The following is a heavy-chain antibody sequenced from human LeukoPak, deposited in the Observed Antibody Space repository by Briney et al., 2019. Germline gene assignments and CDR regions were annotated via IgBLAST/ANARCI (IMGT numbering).Heavy chain of an antibody. Sequence: PGGSLRLSCAASGFKFSDHYIDWARQAPGKGLVWVSRINTDGSSTYHVDSVKGRFTISRDNAKNTLYLQLNSLRVEDTAVYYCARCGYCSGGDCSLSCPDFWGQGTLVTVSS. D-gene: IGHD2-21*02. V-gene: IGHV3-74*01. CDR3: ARCGYCSGGDCSLSCPDF. CDR2: INTDGSST. CDR1: GFKFSDHY. J-gene: IGHJ4*02.